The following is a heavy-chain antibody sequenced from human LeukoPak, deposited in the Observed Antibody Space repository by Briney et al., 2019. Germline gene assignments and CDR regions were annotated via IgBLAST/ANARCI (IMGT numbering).Heavy chain of an antibody. D-gene: IGHD3-10*01. CDR2: IYPGDSDT. Sequence: PGESLKISCKGFGYSFTNYWISWVRQMPGKGLEWMGLIYPGDSDTRYSPSFQGQVTISADKSISTAYLQWSSLKASDTAMYYCARQLDNSGSYPYYWGQGTLVTVSS. CDR3: ARQLDNSGSYPYY. CDR1: GYSFTNYW. J-gene: IGHJ4*02. V-gene: IGHV5-51*01.